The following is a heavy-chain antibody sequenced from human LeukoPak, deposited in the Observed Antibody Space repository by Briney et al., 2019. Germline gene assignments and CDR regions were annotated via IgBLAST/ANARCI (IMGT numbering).Heavy chain of an antibody. D-gene: IGHD1-26*01. CDR3: AGGPDRAKVGY. J-gene: IGHJ4*02. Sequence: PSETLSLTCTVSSGSISSADHYWNWVRQHPGKGLEWIGYIYYSGTTFYNPSLKSRISISLDTSKNQFSLRLSSVTAADTAVYYCAGGPDRAKVGYWGQGALVTVSS. CDR1: SGSISSADHY. CDR2: IYYSGTT. V-gene: IGHV4-31*03.